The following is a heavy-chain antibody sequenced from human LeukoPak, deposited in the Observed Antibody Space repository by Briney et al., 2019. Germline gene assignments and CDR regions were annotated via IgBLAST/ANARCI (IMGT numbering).Heavy chain of an antibody. Sequence: GGSLRLSCAASGFTFSSYAMSCVREAPGKGLEWVSAISGSGGSTYCAESVKGRFAISRDNTKNTLYLKMNSLRAEGTAVYYCAKGRIRGHAFDILGQGTMATVSS. D-gene: IGHD2-15*01. J-gene: IGHJ3*02. V-gene: IGHV3-23*01. CDR2: ISGSGGST. CDR3: AKGRIRGHAFDI. CDR1: GFTFSSYA.